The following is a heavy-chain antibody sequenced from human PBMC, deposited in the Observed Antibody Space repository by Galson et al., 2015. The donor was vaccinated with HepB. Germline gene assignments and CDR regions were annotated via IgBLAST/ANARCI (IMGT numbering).Heavy chain of an antibody. CDR2: ITSDGSDT. CDR1: GFAFEHLW. V-gene: IGHV3-74*03. D-gene: IGHD4-11*01. CDR3: VRDVPTAFLDY. Sequence: SLRLSCAASGFAFEHLWMNWVRQVPGKGQVWVSRITSDGSDTKYADFVEGRFTVSRDNAKNTLFLQMNSLRPEDTAIYYCVRDVPTAFLDYWGQGTQVTVSS. J-gene: IGHJ4*02.